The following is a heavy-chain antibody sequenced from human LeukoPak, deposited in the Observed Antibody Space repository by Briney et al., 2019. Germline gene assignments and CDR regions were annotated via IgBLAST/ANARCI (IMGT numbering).Heavy chain of an antibody. CDR3: ARVPKYFDH. CDR1: GGSFSGFY. J-gene: IGHJ2*01. V-gene: IGHV4-34*01. CDR2: INHSRST. Sequence: SETLSLTCVVYGGSFSGFYWTWIRQPPGKGLEWIGQINHSRSTHYNPSLKSRVTISVDTSKNQFSLKLSSVTAADTAVYYCARVPKYFDHWGRGTLVTVSS.